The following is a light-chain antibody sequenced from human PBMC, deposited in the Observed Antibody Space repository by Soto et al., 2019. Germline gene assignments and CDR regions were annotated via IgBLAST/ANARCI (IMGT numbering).Light chain of an antibody. J-gene: IGKJ4*01. CDR1: QTVNNRY. CDR3: QQFDSSPVT. Sequence: EVVLTQSPVTLSVSPGDRATLSCRASQTVNNRYFAWYQQRPGQAPRLLIYGASSRATGIPDRFSGSGSGTDFTLTSTILEAEDFAVYFCQQFDSSPVTFGGGTKVEIK. V-gene: IGKV3-20*01. CDR2: GAS.